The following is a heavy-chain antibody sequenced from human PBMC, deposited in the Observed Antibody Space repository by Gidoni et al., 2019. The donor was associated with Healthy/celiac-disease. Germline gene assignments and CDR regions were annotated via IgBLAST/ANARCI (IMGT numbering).Heavy chain of an antibody. D-gene: IGHD3-16*01. V-gene: IGHV3-11*01. CDR2: ISSSGSTI. J-gene: IGHJ4*02. CDR1: GFTFSDYY. CDR3: ARVRSHRTSPLGY. Sequence: QVQLLESGGGLVKPGGSLRLSCAASGFTFSDYYMSWIRQAPGKGLDGVSYISSSGSTIYYADSVKGRFTISRENAKNARYLQMNSLRAEDTAVYYCARVRSHRTSPLGYWGQGTLVTVSS.